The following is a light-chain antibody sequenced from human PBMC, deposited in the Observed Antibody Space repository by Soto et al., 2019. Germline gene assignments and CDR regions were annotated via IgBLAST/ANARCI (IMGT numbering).Light chain of an antibody. V-gene: IGLV2-14*01. CDR1: SSDVGGYNY. J-gene: IGLJ1*01. Sequence: QPVLTQPAAVTGSPGQSITISCSRTSSDVGGYNYVSWYQQHPGKAPKLMIYDVSNRPSGVSNRFSGSKSGNTASLTISGLQAEDEADYYCSSYTSSSTYVFGTGTRSPS. CDR2: DVS. CDR3: SSYTSSSTYV.